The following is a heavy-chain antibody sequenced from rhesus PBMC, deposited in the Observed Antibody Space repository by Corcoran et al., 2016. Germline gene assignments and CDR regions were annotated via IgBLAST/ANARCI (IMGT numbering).Heavy chain of an antibody. Sequence: QVTLKESGPALVKPTQTLTLTCTFSGFSISTTGTGVGWIRQPPGKAREWLASIYWNESKYYSTSLKSRLTISKDPSKTQVVLTMTSMDPVDTATYYCARVRGGQFDYWGQGVLVTVSS. D-gene: IGHD5-42*01. CDR3: ARVRGGQFDY. V-gene: IGHV2-95*01. J-gene: IGHJ4*01. CDR1: GFSISTTGTG. CDR2: IYWNESK.